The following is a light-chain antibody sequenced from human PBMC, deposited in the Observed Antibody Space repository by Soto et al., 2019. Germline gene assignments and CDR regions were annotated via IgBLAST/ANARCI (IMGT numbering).Light chain of an antibody. J-gene: IGLJ1*01. CDR2: EVS. Sequence: QSVLTQPPSAPGSTVQSVTTSCTGTSSDVGAYNYVSWYQQHPGKAPKLMIYEVSKRPSGVPDRFSGSKSGNTASLTVSGLQTEDEADYYCSSKRGRNSYVFGTGTKVTVL. CDR3: SSKRGRNSYV. CDR1: SSDVGAYNY. V-gene: IGLV2-8*01.